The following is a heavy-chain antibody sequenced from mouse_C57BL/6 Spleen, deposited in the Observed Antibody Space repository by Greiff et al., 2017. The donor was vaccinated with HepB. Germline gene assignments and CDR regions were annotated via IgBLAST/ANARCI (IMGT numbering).Heavy chain of an antibody. J-gene: IGHJ2*01. D-gene: IGHD1-1*01. CDR1: GYAFSSSW. Sequence: VQLQQSGPELVKPGASVKISCKASGYAFSSSWMNWVKQRPGKGLEWIGRIYPGAGDTNYNGKFKGKATLTADKSSSTAYMQLSSLTSENSAVYFGASRDYGSSYPYYFDYWGQGTTLTVSS. CDR3: ASRDYGSSYPYYFDY. CDR2: IYPGAGDT. V-gene: IGHV1-82*01.